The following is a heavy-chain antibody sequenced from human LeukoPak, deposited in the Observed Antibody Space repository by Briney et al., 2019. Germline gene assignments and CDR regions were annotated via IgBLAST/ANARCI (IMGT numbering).Heavy chain of an antibody. J-gene: IGHJ4*02. Sequence: EPGGSLRLSCAASGFTFSSYSMNWVRQAQGKGLEWVSSISSSSSYIYYADSVKGRFTISRDNAKNSLYLQMNSLRAEDTAVYYCARGGPERDYFDYWGQGTLVTVSS. CDR2: ISSSSSYI. V-gene: IGHV3-21*01. CDR3: ARGGPERDYFDY. CDR1: GFTFSSYS.